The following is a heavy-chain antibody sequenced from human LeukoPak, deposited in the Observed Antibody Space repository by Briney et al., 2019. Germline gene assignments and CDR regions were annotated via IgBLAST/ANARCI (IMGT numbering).Heavy chain of an antibody. J-gene: IGHJ6*02. D-gene: IGHD2-2*01. CDR2: INHSGST. CDR1: GGSFSGYY. V-gene: IGHV4-34*01. Sequence: SETLSLTCAVYGGSFSGYYWSWIRQPPGKGLEWIGEINHSGSTNYNPSLKSRVTISVDTSKNQFSLKLSSVTAADTAVYYCARSFYCSSTSCSRGGKGRMDVWGQGTTVTVSS. CDR3: ARSFYCSSTSCSRGGKGRMDV.